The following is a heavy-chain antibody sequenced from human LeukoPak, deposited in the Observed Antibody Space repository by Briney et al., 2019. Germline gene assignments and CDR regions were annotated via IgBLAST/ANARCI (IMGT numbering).Heavy chain of an antibody. CDR1: GGSFSGYY. J-gene: IGHJ3*02. CDR2: INHSGST. V-gene: IGHV4-34*01. CDR3: ARDWGVGLTIGIAAAQDAFDI. Sequence: SETLSLTCAVYGGSFSGYYWSWIRQPPGKGLEWIGEINHSGSTNYNPSLKSRVTMSVDTSKNQFSLKLSSVTAADTAVYYCARDWGVGLTIGIAAAQDAFDIWGQGTMVTVSS. D-gene: IGHD6-13*01.